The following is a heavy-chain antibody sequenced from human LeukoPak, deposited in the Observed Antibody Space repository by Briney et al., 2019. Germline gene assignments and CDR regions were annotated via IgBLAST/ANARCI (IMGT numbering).Heavy chain of an antibody. V-gene: IGHV1-2*02. CDR2: IDPESGDT. Sequence: ASVKVSCKASGYIFTGYYMHWLRQAPGQGLEWMGWIDPESGDTNYAQKFQDKITMTRDTYMKTGYTELSSLRYDDTAVYYCAREEYSSGWYRGGRFDPWGQGTQVTVSS. D-gene: IGHD6-19*01. CDR1: GYIFTGYY. CDR3: AREEYSSGWYRGGRFDP. J-gene: IGHJ5*02.